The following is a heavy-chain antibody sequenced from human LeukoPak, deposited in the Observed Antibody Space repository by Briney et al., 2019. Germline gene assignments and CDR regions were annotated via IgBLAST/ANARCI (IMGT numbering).Heavy chain of an antibody. J-gene: IGHJ5*02. CDR3: ARLNKPGWFDP. CDR1: GGSISSSNYY. V-gene: IGHV4-39*01. Sequence: PSETLSLTCTVSGGSISSSNYYWAWIRQPPGKGLEWIADIFYTGSTYYNPSLKSRVTISLDTSKNQFSLRLSSVTATDTAVYYCARLNKPGWFDPWGQGTLVTVSS. CDR2: IFYTGST. D-gene: IGHD1-14*01.